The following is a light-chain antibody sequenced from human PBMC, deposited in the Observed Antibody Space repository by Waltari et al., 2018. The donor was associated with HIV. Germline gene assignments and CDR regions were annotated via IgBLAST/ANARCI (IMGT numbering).Light chain of an antibody. CDR1: SSDFRFYTC. J-gene: IGLJ1*01. V-gene: IGLV2-11*01. CDR3: CSYSGTYLYV. Sequence: QSALTQPRSVSGSPGQSVSISCTETSSDFRFYTCVSWYQQHPGKAPKLIIYDVTKRPAGVPDRFSASRSGNTASLTISGLQAEDEATYVCCSYSGTYLYVFGTGTEVSLI. CDR2: DVT.